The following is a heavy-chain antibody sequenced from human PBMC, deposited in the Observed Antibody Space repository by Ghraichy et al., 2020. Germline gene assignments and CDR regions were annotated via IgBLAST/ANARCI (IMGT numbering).Heavy chain of an antibody. Sequence: GGSLRLSCAASGFTFSNDGMSWVRQAPGKGLDWVSAFSGSSESTYYADSVKGRFTISRDNSKNTLYLKMNSLRAEDTAVYYCAIGHWYCSATSCSSYYYGMDVWGQGTTVTVSS. D-gene: IGHD2-2*01. J-gene: IGHJ6*02. CDR2: FSGSSEST. V-gene: IGHV3-23*01. CDR1: GFTFSNDG. CDR3: AIGHWYCSATSCSSYYYGMDV.